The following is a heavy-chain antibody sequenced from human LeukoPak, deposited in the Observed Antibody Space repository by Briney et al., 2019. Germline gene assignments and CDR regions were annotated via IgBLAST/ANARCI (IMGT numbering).Heavy chain of an antibody. D-gene: IGHD5-24*01. CDR2: FYRGGNI. CDR3: TRGDGYTYYFED. CDR1: GFTVSSNY. Sequence: GGSLRLSCAASGFTVSSNYMSWVRQAPGKGLEWVSSFYRGGNIYYADSLKGRFTISRDNSKNTLYLQMNSLRAGDTAVYYCTRGDGYTYYFEDWGQGTLVTVSS. J-gene: IGHJ4*02. V-gene: IGHV3-53*01.